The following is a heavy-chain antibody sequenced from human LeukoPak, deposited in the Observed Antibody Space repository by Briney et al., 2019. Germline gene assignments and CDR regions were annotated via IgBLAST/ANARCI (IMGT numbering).Heavy chain of an antibody. CDR3: ARAAYASSSDS. CDR2: VDLDGGGK. J-gene: IGHJ4*02. D-gene: IGHD6-6*01. CDR1: GFAFSSYW. V-gene: IGHV3-7*05. Sequence: GRSLRLSCVASGFAFSSYWMAWVHQAPGRGLAWVASVDLDGGGKYSVDSVKGRFTISRDNAKNSLYLQMDSLRAEDTAVYYCARAAYASSSDSWGQGTLVTVSS.